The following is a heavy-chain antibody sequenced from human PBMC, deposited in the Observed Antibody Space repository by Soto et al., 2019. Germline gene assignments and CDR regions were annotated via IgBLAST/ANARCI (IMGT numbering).Heavy chain of an antibody. D-gene: IGHD6-19*01. CDR2: MNPNSGRT. J-gene: IGHJ4*02. V-gene: IGHV1-8*02. CDR1: GYTVTDYD. Sequence: QVQLVQSGAEVRKPGASVKVSCKTSGYTVTDYDINWVRQAPGQGLEWVGRMNPNSGRTDYAQKLEGRVTMTRDISISTAYMELSSLGYDDTAVYFCSTWGRNGWYTGFFWGQGTLVTVSS. CDR3: STWGRNGWYTGFF.